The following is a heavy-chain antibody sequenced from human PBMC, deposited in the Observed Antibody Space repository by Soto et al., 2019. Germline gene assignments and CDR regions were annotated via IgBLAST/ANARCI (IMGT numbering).Heavy chain of an antibody. CDR3: ASRSSGWYFDY. CDR2: IRGSGGST. D-gene: IGHD6-19*01. CDR1: GFTFSSYA. J-gene: IGHJ4*02. Sequence: EVQLLESGGGLVRPGGSWGLSCAAPGFTFSSYAWSWVRQVPGKGLEWVSVIRGSGGSTYYADPVKGRFTISRDNSKNTLYLQMNSLRAEDTAVYYCASRSSGWYFDYWGQGTLVTVSS. V-gene: IGHV3-23*01.